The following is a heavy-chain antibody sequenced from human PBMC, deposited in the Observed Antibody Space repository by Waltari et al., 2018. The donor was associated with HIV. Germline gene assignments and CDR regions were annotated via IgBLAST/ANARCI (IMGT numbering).Heavy chain of an antibody. CDR2: IRRGNNEK. D-gene: IGHD3-16*01. J-gene: IGHJ4*02. V-gene: IGHV3-21*04. CDR3: VRDDPGYGPIDY. CDR1: GWELRHYS. Sequence: LVVSVGGVVKTGGSIRITCEASGWELRHYSRNWVRQSPMRGLEWVASIRRGNNEKHYLDSVRGRFAISRDISESSVYLQMESLKEDDTATYFCVRDDPGYGPIDYWGQGTLVTV.